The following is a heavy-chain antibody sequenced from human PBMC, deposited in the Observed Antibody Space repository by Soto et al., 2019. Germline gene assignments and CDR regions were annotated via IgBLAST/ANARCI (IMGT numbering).Heavy chain of an antibody. J-gene: IGHJ5*02. CDR3: ARDLYYDSSGYYPGP. CDR1: GYTFTSYG. Sequence: ASVKVSCKASGYTFTSYGISWVRQAPGQGIEWMGWISAYNGNTNYAQKLQGRVTMTTDTSTSTAYMELRSLRSDDTAVYYCARDLYYDSSGYYPGPWGQGTLVTVSS. D-gene: IGHD3-22*01. CDR2: ISAYNGNT. V-gene: IGHV1-18*01.